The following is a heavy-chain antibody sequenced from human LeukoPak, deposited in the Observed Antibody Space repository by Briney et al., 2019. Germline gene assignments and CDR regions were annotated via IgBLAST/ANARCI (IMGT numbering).Heavy chain of an antibody. J-gene: IGHJ3*02. CDR3: ASSLSGYSSPTHPAFDI. V-gene: IGHV1-46*01. D-gene: IGHD6-13*01. CDR1: GYTFTSYY. Sequence: ASVKASCKASGYTFTSYYMHWVRQAPGQGLEWMGIINPSGGSTSYAQKFQGRVTMTRDTSTSTVYMELSSLRSEDTAVYYCASSLSGYSSPTHPAFDIWGQGTMVTVSS. CDR2: INPSGGST.